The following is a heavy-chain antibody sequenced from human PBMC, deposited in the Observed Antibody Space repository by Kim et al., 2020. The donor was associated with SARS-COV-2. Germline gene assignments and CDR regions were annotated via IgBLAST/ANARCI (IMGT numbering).Heavy chain of an antibody. CDR1: GFTFDDYA. CDR3: AKDISIIAAAGTVHFDY. J-gene: IGHJ4*02. CDR2: ISWNSGSI. D-gene: IGHD6-13*01. V-gene: IGHV3-9*01. Sequence: GGSLRLSCAASGFTFDDYAMHWVRQAPGKGLEWVSGISWNSGSIGYADSVKGRFTISRDNAKNSLYLQMNSLRAEDTALYYCAKDISIIAAAGTVHFDYWGQGTLVTVSS.